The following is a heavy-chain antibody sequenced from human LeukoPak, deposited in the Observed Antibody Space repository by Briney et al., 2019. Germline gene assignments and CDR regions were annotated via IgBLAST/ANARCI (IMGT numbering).Heavy chain of an antibody. CDR1: GFTFSSYG. CDR3: ARDEPPAAILGN. D-gene: IGHD2-2*01. Sequence: GGSLRLSCAASGFTFSSYGMHWVRQAPGKGLEWVAVIWYDGSNKYYADSVKGRFTNSRDNSKNTLYLQMNSLRAEDTAVYYCARDEPPAAILGNWGQGTLVTVSS. V-gene: IGHV3-33*01. CDR2: IWYDGSNK. J-gene: IGHJ4*02.